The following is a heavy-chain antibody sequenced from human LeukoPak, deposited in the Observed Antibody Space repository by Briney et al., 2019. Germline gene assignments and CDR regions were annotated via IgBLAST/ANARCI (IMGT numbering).Heavy chain of an antibody. CDR3: ARVGSSTNGEIDY. D-gene: IGHD2-2*01. CDR2: INSDGSEG. Sequence: GGSLRLSCAVSGFTFSGFWMSWSRQAPGKGLEWVASINSDGSEGYYADVVKGRFTISRDNAKNSLYLQINSLRAEDTAVYYCARVGSSTNGEIDYWGQGTLVTVSS. CDR1: GFTFSGFW. V-gene: IGHV3-7*03. J-gene: IGHJ4*02.